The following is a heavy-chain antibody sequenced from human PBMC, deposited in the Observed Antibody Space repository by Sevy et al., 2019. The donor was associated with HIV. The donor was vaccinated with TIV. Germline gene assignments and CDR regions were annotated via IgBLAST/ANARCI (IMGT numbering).Heavy chain of an antibody. CDR2: ISSSSSTI. CDR1: GFTFSSYS. D-gene: IGHD1-26*01. J-gene: IGHJ6*02. Sequence: GGSLRLSCAASGFTFSSYSMNWVRQAPGKGLEWVSYISSSSSTIYYANTVKGRFTISRDNARNSLYLQKNILRDEDTAVYYCAREWETEEWVLYYYGMVVWGQGTKVTDSS. V-gene: IGHV3-48*02. CDR3: AREWETEEWVLYYYGMVV.